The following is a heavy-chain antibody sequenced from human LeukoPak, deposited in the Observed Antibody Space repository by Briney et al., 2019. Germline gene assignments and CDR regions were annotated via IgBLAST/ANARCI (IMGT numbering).Heavy chain of an antibody. CDR3: ARAGALIDY. V-gene: IGHV7-4-1*02. J-gene: IGHJ4*02. CDR1: GYTFTSFG. Sequence: ASVKVSCKASGYTFTSFGITWVRQAPGQGLEWMGWINTNTGNPTYAQGFTGRFVFSLDTSVSTAYLQISSLKAEDTAVYYCARAGALIDYWGQGTLVTVSS. CDR2: INTNTGNP.